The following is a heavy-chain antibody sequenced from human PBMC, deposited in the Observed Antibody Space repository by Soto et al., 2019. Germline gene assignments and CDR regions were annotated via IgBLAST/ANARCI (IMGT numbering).Heavy chain of an antibody. J-gene: IGHJ5*02. V-gene: IGHV4-39*07. CDR2: INHSGST. D-gene: IGHD3-10*01. CDR3: ARERITMVRGVNVNWFDP. Sequence: SETLSLTCTVSGGSVSSGSYYWSWIRQPPGKGLEWIGEINHSGSTNYNPSLKSRVTISVDTSKNQFSLKLSSVTAADTAVYYCARERITMVRGVNVNWFDPWGQGTPVTVSS. CDR1: GGSVSSGSYY.